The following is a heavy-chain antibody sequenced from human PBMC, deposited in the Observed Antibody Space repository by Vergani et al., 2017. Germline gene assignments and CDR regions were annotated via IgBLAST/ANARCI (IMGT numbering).Heavy chain of an antibody. CDR3: ARDPASSFYDSSATDY. V-gene: IGHV3-66*02. D-gene: IGHD3-22*01. CDR1: GFTVSSNY. Sequence: EVQLLESGGGLVQPGGSLRLTCAASGFTVSSNYMSWVRQAPGKGLEWVSVIYSGGSTYYADSVKGRFTISRDNSKNTLYLQMNSLRAEDTAVYYCARDPASSFYDSSATDYWGQGTLVTVSS. J-gene: IGHJ4*02. CDR2: IYSGGST.